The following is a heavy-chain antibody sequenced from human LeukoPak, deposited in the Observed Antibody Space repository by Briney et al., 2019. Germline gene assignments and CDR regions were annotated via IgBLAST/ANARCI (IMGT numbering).Heavy chain of an antibody. CDR1: GSTFSSYW. D-gene: IGHD4-23*01. CDR2: IASDGSST. CDR3: ARGRPHGNDY. J-gene: IGHJ4*02. Sequence: GGSLRLSCAASGSTFSSYWMNWVRQAPGKGLVWVSRIASDGSSTTYADSVKGRFSISRDNAKNTLYLQMYSLRVEDTAVYYCARGRPHGNDYWGQGTLVTVSS. V-gene: IGHV3-74*01.